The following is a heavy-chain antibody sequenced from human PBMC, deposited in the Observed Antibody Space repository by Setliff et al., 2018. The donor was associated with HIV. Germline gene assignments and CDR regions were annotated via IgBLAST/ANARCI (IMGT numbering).Heavy chain of an antibody. Sequence: SVKVSCQASRSTFSSHTINWVRQAPGQGLDWMGRIIPILGVANYAKRFQGKVTITADKSTSTAYMELTSLRFDDTAMYYCVRGVQSPPHYSYYYMDVWGEGTMVTVSS. V-gene: IGHV1-69*02. CDR3: VRGVQSPPHYSYYYMDV. D-gene: IGHD3-3*01. CDR1: RSTFSSHT. J-gene: IGHJ6*03. CDR2: IIPILGVA.